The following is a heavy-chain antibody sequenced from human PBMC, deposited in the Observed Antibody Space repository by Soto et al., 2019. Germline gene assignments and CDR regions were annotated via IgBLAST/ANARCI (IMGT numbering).Heavy chain of an antibody. V-gene: IGHV4-39*01. CDR3: ARHHYYGSGSYSNFDY. D-gene: IGHD3-10*01. CDR1: GGSISSRSYY. CDR2: IYYSGST. J-gene: IGHJ4*02. Sequence: PSETLSLTCTVSGGSISSRSYYWGWIRQPPGKGLEWIGSIYYSGSTYYNPSLKSRVTISVDTSKNQFSLKLSSVTAADTAVYYCARHHYYGSGSYSNFDYWGQGTLVTVSS.